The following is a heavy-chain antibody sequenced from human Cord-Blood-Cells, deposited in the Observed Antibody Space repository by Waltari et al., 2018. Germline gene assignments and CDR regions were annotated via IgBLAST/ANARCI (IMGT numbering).Heavy chain of an antibody. CDR2: ISGSGGST. J-gene: IGHJ5*02. D-gene: IGHD3-3*01. CDR3: AKEDDFWSGYNWFDP. V-gene: IGHV3-23*01. Sequence: EVQLLESGGGLVQPGGSLRLSCAASGFTFSSYAMSWVRQAPGKGLEWVSAISGSGGSTYYEDTGKGRFTISRDNSKNTLYLQMNSLRAEDTAVYYCAKEDDFWSGYNWFDPWGQGTLVTVSS. CDR1: GFTFSSYA.